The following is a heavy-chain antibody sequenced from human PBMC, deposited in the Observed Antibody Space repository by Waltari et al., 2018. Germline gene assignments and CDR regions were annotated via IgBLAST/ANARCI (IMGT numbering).Heavy chain of an antibody. J-gene: IGHJ4*02. Sequence: QVQLVESGGGVVQPGRSLRLSCAASGFTFSSYGMHWVRQAPGKGLEWVAVIWYDGSNKYYADSVKGRFTISRDNSKNTLYLQMNSLRAEDTAVYYCGRDGGERNFDYWGQGTLVTVSS. D-gene: IGHD3-16*01. V-gene: IGHV3-33*01. CDR1: GFTFSSYG. CDR2: IWYDGSNK. CDR3: GRDGGERNFDY.